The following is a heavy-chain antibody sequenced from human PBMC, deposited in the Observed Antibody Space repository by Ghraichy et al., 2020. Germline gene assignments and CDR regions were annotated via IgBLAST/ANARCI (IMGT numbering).Heavy chain of an antibody. CDR1: GFTFSSYA. Sequence: GGSLRLSCAASGFTFSSYAMSWVRQAPGKGLEWVSAISGSSGSTYYADSVKGRFTISRDNSKNTLYLQMNSLRAEDTAVYYCAKTGYYDFWSLDYYYYYGIDVWGQGTTVTVSS. CDR3: AKTGYYDFWSLDYYYYYGIDV. J-gene: IGHJ6*02. V-gene: IGHV3-23*01. D-gene: IGHD3-3*01. CDR2: ISGSSGST.